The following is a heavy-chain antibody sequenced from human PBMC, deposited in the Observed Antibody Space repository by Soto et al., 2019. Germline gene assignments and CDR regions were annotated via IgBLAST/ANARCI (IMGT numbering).Heavy chain of an antibody. V-gene: IGHV3-23*01. CDR1: GFTFSSYA. D-gene: IGHD1-26*01. CDR3: AKDQGAIVGATSHYYGMDV. CDR2: ISGSGGST. Sequence: GGSLRLSCAASGFTFSSYAMSWVRQAPGKGLEWVSAISGSGGSTYYADFVKGRFTISRDNSKNTLYLQMNSLRAEDTAVYYCAKDQGAIVGATSHYYGMDVWGQGTTVTVSS. J-gene: IGHJ6*02.